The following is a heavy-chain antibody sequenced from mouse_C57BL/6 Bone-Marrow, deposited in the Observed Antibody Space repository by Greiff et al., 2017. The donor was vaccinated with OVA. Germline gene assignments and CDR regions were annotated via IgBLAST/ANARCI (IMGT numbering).Heavy chain of an antibody. V-gene: IGHV1-18*01. CDR1: GYTFTDYN. CDR2: INPNNGGT. D-gene: IGHD2-4*01. CDR3: ARYDYDGFDD. Sequence: EVMLVESGPELVKPGASVKIPCKASGYTFTDYNMDWVKQSHGKSLEWIGDINPNNGGTIYNQKFKGKATLTVDKSSSTAYMELRSLTSEDTAVYYCARYDYDGFDDWGQGTTLTVSS. J-gene: IGHJ2*01.